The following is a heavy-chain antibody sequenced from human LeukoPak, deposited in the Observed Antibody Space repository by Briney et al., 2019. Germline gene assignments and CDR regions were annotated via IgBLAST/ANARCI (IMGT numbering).Heavy chain of an antibody. Sequence: GGSLRLSCAASGFTFSSYWMHWVRQAPGKGLEWVAVISYHGSDTFYADSVKGRFTISRDNSKNTLYLQMNSLRVEDTAVYYCAKDLAGLQWLAPCFDYWGQGTLVTVSS. CDR3: AKDLAGLQWLAPCFDY. D-gene: IGHD6-19*01. V-gene: IGHV3-30*18. J-gene: IGHJ4*02. CDR2: ISYHGSDT. CDR1: GFTFSSYW.